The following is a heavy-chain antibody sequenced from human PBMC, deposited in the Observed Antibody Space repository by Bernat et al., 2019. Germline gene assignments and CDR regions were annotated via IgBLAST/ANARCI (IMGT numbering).Heavy chain of an antibody. CDR1: GFTFSSYS. V-gene: IGHV3-21*01. CDR3: ARGGYDFWSFDY. Sequence: EVQLVESGGGLVKPGGSLRLSCAASGFTFSSYSMNWVRQAPGKGLEWVSSISSSSSYIYYADSVKGRFTISRDNAKNSLYLQMNSLRAEDTAVYYCARGGYDFWSFDYWGQGTLVTVSS. D-gene: IGHD3-3*01. J-gene: IGHJ4*02. CDR2: ISSSSSYI.